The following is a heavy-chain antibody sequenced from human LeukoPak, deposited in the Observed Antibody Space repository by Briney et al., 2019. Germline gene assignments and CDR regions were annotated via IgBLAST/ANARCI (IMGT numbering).Heavy chain of an antibody. V-gene: IGHV3-30*02. CDR3: AKEEYYDFWSGYLVY. CDR1: GFTFSSYG. Sequence: GGSLRLSCAASGFTFSSYGMHWVRRAPGKGLEWVAFIRYDGSNKYYADSVKGRFTISRDNSKNTLYLQMNSLRAEDTAVYYCAKEEYYDFWSGYLVYWGQGTLVTVSS. J-gene: IGHJ4*02. D-gene: IGHD3-3*01. CDR2: IRYDGSNK.